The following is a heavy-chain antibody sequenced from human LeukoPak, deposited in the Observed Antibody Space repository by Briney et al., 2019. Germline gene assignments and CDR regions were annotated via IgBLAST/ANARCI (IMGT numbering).Heavy chain of an antibody. J-gene: IGHJ4*02. V-gene: IGHV4-38-2*02. D-gene: IGHD3-16*01. Sequence: PSEILSLTCTVSGYSISSGHFWSWIRQPPGKGLEWIGSIYGSGTTYYDPPLRSRVSISADTSKNHFSLELSSVTAADTAVYYCASVGGGSPYWGQGTLVTVSS. CDR1: GYSISSGHF. CDR2: IYGSGTT. CDR3: ASVGGGSPY.